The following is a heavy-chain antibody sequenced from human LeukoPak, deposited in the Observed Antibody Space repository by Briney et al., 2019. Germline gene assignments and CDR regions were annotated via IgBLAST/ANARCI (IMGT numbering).Heavy chain of an antibody. CDR1: GGSFSGYY. D-gene: IGHD5-18*01. Sequence: ASETLSLTCAVYGGSFSGYYWSWIRQPPGKGLEWIGEINHSGSTNYNPSLKSRVTISVDTSKNKFSLKLSSVTAADTAVYYCARGGYSYGYYYYMDVWGKGTTVTVSS. CDR3: ARGGYSYGYYYYMDV. V-gene: IGHV4-34*01. CDR2: INHSGST. J-gene: IGHJ6*03.